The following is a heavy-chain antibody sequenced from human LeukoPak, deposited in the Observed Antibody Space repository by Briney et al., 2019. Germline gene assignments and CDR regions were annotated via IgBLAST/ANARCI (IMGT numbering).Heavy chain of an antibody. CDR2: IYYSGST. CDR3: ARGGAARLHFQN. V-gene: IGHV4-59*01. D-gene: IGHD6-6*01. J-gene: IGHJ1*01. Sequence: SETLSLTCTVSGGSISSYYWSWIRQPPGKGLEWIGYIYYSGSTNYNPSLKSRVTISVVTSKNQFSLNLNSVTAADTAVYYCARGGAARLHFQNWGQGALVTVSS. CDR1: GGSISSYY.